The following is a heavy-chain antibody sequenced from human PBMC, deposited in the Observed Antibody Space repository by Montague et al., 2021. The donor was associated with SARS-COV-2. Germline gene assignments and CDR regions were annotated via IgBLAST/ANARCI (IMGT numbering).Heavy chain of an antibody. D-gene: IGHD4-11*01. CDR3: ARGITVTNLFYYYYGMDV. CDR1: GGSFSGYY. J-gene: IGHJ6*02. V-gene: IGHV4-34*01. Sequence: SETLSLTCAVYGGSFSGYYWSWIRQPPGKGLEWIGEINHSGSTNYNPSLKSRVTLSVGTSKNQFSLKLSSVTAADTAVYYCARGITVTNLFYYYYGMDVWGQGTTVTVSS. CDR2: INHSGST.